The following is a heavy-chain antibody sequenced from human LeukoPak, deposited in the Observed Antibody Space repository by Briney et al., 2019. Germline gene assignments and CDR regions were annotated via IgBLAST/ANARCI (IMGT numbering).Heavy chain of an antibody. D-gene: IGHD3-10*01. J-gene: IGHJ3*02. V-gene: IGHV1-2*02. CDR1: GYTFTAYY. CDR2: IIPNSGAT. Sequence: ASVKVSCKASGYTFTAYYLHWVRQAPGQGLEWMGWIIPNSGATNYAQKLQGRVTMTTDTSTSTAYMELRSLRSDDTAVYYCATNPLGITMVRGEFDIWGQGTMVTVSS. CDR3: ATNPLGITMVRGEFDI.